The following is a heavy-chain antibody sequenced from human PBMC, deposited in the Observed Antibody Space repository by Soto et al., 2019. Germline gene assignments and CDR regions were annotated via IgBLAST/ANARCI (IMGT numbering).Heavy chain of an antibody. CDR1: VYTFTSYA. J-gene: IGHJ4*02. D-gene: IGHD3-10*01. CDR3: ARGTLSLYRGDFR. V-gene: IGHV1-3*01. CDR2: INGGNGDT. Sequence: QVQLVQAGAEMRKPGASVMVSCNASVYTFTSYAMNWVRQARGQRLEWMGWINGGNGDTKYSQRFQDRVTITRDTSANTVYMQMSSRTSEDTAIYCCARGTLSLYRGDFRWGRGTPVTVSS.